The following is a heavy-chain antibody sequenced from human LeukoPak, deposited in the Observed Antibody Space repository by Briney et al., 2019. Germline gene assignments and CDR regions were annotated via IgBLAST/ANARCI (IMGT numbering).Heavy chain of an antibody. D-gene: IGHD6-13*01. CDR1: GFTFSSYE. Sequence: PGGSLRLSCAASGFTFSSYEMNWVRQAPGKGLEWVSYISSSGSTIYYADSVKGRFTISRDNAKNSLYLQMNSLRAEDTAVYYCAIIPGSSSWYGGVDYWGQGTLVTVSS. CDR2: ISSSGSTI. V-gene: IGHV3-48*03. J-gene: IGHJ4*02. CDR3: AIIPGSSSWYGGVDY.